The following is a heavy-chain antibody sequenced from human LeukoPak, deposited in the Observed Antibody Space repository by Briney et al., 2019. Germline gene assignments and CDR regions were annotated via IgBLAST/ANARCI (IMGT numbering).Heavy chain of an antibody. CDR2: ISSSGSTI. CDR3: AREDYVWGARPMDV. Sequence: GGSLRLSCAASGFTFSSYEMNWVRQAPGKGLEWVSYISSSGSTIYYADSVKGRFTISRDNAKNSLYLQMNSLRAEDTAVYYCAREDYVWGARPMDVWGKGTTVTISP. CDR1: GFTFSSYE. D-gene: IGHD3-16*01. J-gene: IGHJ6*04. V-gene: IGHV3-48*03.